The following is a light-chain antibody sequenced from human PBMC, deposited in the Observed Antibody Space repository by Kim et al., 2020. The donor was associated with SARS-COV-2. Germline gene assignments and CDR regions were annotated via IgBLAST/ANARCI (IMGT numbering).Light chain of an antibody. CDR1: QTVANY. J-gene: IGKJ2*01. Sequence: SLSPGASATLSCRASQTVANYLAWFQQKPGQAPRRLVSGPSNRATGIPDRFSGSGSGTDFTLTISRVEPEDFAVYYCQQYYSSPYTFGQGTKLEI. CDR3: QQYYSSPYT. CDR2: GPS. V-gene: IGKV3-20*01.